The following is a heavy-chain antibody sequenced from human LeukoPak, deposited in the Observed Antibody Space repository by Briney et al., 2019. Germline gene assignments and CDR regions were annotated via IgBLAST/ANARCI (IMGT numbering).Heavy chain of an antibody. J-gene: IGHJ4*02. V-gene: IGHV3-33*08. D-gene: IGHD3-22*01. CDR2: IWYDGSNK. Sequence: PGGSLRLSCTASGFTVSSHYMTWVRQAPGKGPEWVAVIWYDGSNKYYADSVKGRFTISRDNSKNTLYLQMNSLRAEDTAVYYCARVAETYYYDSSGYNFDYWGQGTLVTVSS. CDR1: GFTVSSHY. CDR3: ARVAETYYYDSSGYNFDY.